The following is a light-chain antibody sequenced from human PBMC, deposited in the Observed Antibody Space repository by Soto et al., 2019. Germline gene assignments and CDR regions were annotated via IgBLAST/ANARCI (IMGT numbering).Light chain of an antibody. V-gene: IGKV1-5*01. CDR3: QQYKDYVYT. Sequence: DIQMTQSPSTLSASGGDRVIITCRASQTVERWMAWYQQKPGKAPKLLISDVSTLERGVPSRFSGSGSATEFTLTISCLQPDDFATYYCQQYKDYVYTFGQGTKVESK. CDR2: DVS. J-gene: IGKJ2*01. CDR1: QTVERW.